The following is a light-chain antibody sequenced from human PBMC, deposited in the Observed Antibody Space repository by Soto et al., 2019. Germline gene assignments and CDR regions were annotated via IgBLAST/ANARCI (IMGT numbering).Light chain of an antibody. J-gene: IGLJ7*01. CDR1: TSNIAGNT. V-gene: IGLV1-44*01. Sequence: QPVLTQPPSLSGTSGQRVTISCSGSTSNIAGNTVHWYQHLPETAPKLLIYIDDQRPSGVPVRFSGSKSGTSASLAISGLQSEDEADYYCATWDDSLNAAVFGGGTQLTVL. CDR2: IDD. CDR3: ATWDDSLNAAV.